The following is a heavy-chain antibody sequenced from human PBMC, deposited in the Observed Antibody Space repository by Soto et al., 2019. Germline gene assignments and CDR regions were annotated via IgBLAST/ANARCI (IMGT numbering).Heavy chain of an antibody. CDR1: GFTFSSYG. J-gene: IGHJ4*02. CDR3: ARENDYGDYSFDY. D-gene: IGHD4-17*01. CDR2: IWYEGSNK. Sequence: PGGSLRLSCAASGFTFSSYGMHWVRQAPGKGLEWMAVIWYEGSNKFYVDSVKGRFTISRDNSKNTLYLQMNSLRAEDTAVYYCARENDYGDYSFDYWGQGTLVTVSS. V-gene: IGHV3-33*08.